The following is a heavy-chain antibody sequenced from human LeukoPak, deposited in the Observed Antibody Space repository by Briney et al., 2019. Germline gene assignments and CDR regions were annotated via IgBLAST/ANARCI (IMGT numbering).Heavy chain of an antibody. CDR2: INPNSGGT. D-gene: IGHD4-17*01. CDR3: ARTTSFDY. CDR1: GYTFTNYY. Sequence: ASVKVSCKASGYTFTNYYMHWVRQAPGQGLEWMGWINPNSGGTNYAQKFQGRVTMARDTSINTAFMELSSLRSDDTAVYYCARTTSFDYWGQGTLVTVSS. J-gene: IGHJ4*02. V-gene: IGHV1-2*02.